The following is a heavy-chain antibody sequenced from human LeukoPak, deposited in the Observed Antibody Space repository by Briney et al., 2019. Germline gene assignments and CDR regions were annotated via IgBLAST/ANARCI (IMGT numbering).Heavy chain of an antibody. J-gene: IGHJ4*02. CDR3: ARGVHQFDY. V-gene: IGHV4-34*01. CDR1: GGSFSGYY. Sequence: SETLSLTCAVYGGSFSGYYWSWIRQPPGKGLEWIGEINHSGGTNYNPSLKSRVTISVDTSKNQFSLKLSSVTAADTAVYYCARGVHQFDYWGQGTLVTVSS. CDR2: INHSGGT. D-gene: IGHD1-1*01.